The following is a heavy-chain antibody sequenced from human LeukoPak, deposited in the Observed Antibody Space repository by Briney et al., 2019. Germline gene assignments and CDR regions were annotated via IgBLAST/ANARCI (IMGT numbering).Heavy chain of an antibody. D-gene: IGHD2-2*01. Sequence: GGSLRLSCAASGFTFSSYSMNWVRQAPGKGLEWVSSIRSSSSYIYYADSVKGRFTISRDNAKNSLYLQMNSLRAEDTAVYYCARDVAPGTFDYWGQGTLVTVSS. CDR2: IRSSSSYI. CDR3: ARDVAPGTFDY. V-gene: IGHV3-21*01. J-gene: IGHJ4*02. CDR1: GFTFSSYS.